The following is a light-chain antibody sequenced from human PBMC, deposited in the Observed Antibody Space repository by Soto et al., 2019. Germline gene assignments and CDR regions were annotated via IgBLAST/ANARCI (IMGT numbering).Light chain of an antibody. CDR3: EQRSNWLT. V-gene: IGKV3-11*01. Sequence: EIVLTKSPATLSLNQGERATLSCRASQSVSSYLAWYQQKPGQAPRLLIYDSSNRATGIPARFSGSGSGTDFTLTISSLEPEDFAVYYCEQRSNWLTFGGGTKVDIK. J-gene: IGKJ4*01. CDR1: QSVSSY. CDR2: DSS.